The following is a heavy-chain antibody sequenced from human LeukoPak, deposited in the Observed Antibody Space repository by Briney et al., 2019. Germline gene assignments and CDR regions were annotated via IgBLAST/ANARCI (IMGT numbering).Heavy chain of an antibody. Sequence: ASVKVSCKASGGTFSSYAISWVRQAPGQGLEWMGGIIPIFGTANYAQKFQGRVTITTDESTSTAYMELSSLRSEDTAVYYCARDSVAQLGHDAFDIWGQGTMVTVSS. J-gene: IGHJ3*02. CDR2: IIPIFGTA. V-gene: IGHV1-69*05. CDR3: ARDSVAQLGHDAFDI. D-gene: IGHD1-1*01. CDR1: GGTFSSYA.